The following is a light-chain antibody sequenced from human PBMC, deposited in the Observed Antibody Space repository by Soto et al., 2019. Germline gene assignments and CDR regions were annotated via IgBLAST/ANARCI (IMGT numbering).Light chain of an antibody. J-gene: IGKJ2*02. CDR1: QSVTSTY. CDR3: QQYGSLPRT. Sequence: EIVLTQSPGTLSLSPGERATLSCRASQSVTSTYLAWYQQKPGQAPRLLIYVVSSRATGIPDRFSGSGSGTDFTLTISRLEPEDFAVYYCQQYGSLPRTFGQGTKLEIK. CDR2: VVS. V-gene: IGKV3-20*01.